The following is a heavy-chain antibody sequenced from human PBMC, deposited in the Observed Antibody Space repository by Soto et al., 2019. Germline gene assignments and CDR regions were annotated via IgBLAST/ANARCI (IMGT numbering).Heavy chain of an antibody. V-gene: IGHV4-31*03. CDR3: AASCVGCGGFNYYGMDV. CDR1: GDSISSGGYY. J-gene: IGHJ6*02. CDR2: IYYSGST. D-gene: IGHD2-21*01. Sequence: QVQLQESGPGLVKPSQTLSLTCTVSGDSISSGGYYWSWIRQHPGKGLEWIGYIYYSGSTYYNPSLKSRVTISVDTSMNQLSLKLSSVTAADTAVYYCAASCVGCGGFNYYGMDVWGQGTTVTVSS.